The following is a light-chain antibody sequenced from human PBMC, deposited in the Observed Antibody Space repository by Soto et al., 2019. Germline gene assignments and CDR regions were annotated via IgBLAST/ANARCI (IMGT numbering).Light chain of an antibody. V-gene: IGKV1-17*01. J-gene: IGKJ1*01. CDR2: AAS. CDR3: QQYHNLWT. CDR1: HGTRND. Sequence: DIQMTQSPSSLSASLGDRVTITCRASHGTRNDLGWYQKKPGKAPKRLIYAASNLQGGVPSRFSGSGSATEFTLTISSLQSEDFAVYYCQQYHNLWTFGQGTKVDIK.